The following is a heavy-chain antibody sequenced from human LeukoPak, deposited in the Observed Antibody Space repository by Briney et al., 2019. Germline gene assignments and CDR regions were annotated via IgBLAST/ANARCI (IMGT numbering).Heavy chain of an antibody. CDR2: VYPKSGHT. CDR3: ARGVVGGTTVGP. CDR1: GDTFSTYD. Sequence: ASVKVSCTASGDTFSTYDVNWVRQAPGQGLEWMGWVYPKSGHTAYTQKFQGRVTMTSDTSTAFLELSSLRFEDTAVYFCARGVVGGTTVGPWGQGTLVTVSS. V-gene: IGHV1-8*01. J-gene: IGHJ5*02. D-gene: IGHD1-7*01.